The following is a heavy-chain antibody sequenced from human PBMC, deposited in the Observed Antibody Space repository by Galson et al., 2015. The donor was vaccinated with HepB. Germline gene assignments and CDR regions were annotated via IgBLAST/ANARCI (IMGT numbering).Heavy chain of an antibody. J-gene: IGHJ3*02. CDR3: ARGSFDYIWDTYRFRAFDI. D-gene: IGHD3-16*02. CDR1: GGSINSFY. CDR2: IYDSGRI. V-gene: IGHV4-59*01. Sequence: LSLTCIITGGSINSFYWSWIRQPPGKGLEWIGYIYDSGRIDYTPALQSRVSISVDMAKTQFSLTLASVTAADTAIYYCARGSFDYIWDTYRFRAFDIWGQGKMVFVSS.